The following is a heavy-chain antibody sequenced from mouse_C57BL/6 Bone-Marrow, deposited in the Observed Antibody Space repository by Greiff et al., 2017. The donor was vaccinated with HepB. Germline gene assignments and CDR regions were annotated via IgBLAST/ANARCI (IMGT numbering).Heavy chain of an antibody. D-gene: IGHD2-1*01. Sequence: EVKLMESGGGLVKPGGSLKLSCAASGFTFSSYAMSWVRQTPEKRLEWVATISDGGSYTYYPDNVKGRFTISRDNAKNNLYLQMSHLKSEDTAMYYCARESGNFPYYAMDYWGQGTSVTVSS. CDR3: ARESGNFPYYAMDY. CDR2: ISDGGSYT. CDR1: GFTFSSYA. J-gene: IGHJ4*01. V-gene: IGHV5-4*01.